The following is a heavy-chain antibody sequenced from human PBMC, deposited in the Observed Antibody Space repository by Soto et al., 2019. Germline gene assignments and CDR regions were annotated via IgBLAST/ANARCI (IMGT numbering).Heavy chain of an antibody. V-gene: IGHV3-23*01. D-gene: IGHD1-26*01. CDR3: AKPAVGANELFAY. CDR2: ISGSGNST. J-gene: IGHJ4*02. Sequence: EVQLLESGGGLVQPGGSLRLSCAASGITFSSYAFSWVRQAAGKGLEWVSGISGSGNSTYYADSVKGRFSFSRDNSKNTVYLQMNSLRVEDTAVYYCAKPAVGANELFAYWGQGTLVTVSS. CDR1: GITFSSYA.